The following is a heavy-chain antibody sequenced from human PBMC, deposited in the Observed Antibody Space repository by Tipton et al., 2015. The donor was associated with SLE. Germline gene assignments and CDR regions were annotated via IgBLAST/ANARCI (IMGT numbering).Heavy chain of an antibody. CDR1: GFTFTTYD. CDR3: AKGPIMYTYDRSGYEFYD. J-gene: IGHJ4*02. D-gene: IGHD3-22*01. V-gene: IGHV3-23*01. CDR2: ISSTGGST. Sequence: SLRLSCAASGFTFTTYDMSWVRQAPGMGLEWVSGISSTGGSTFYADSVKGRFTISRDDSKNTLYLQMNGLRPEDTAVYYCAKGPIMYTYDRSGYEFYDWGQGTLVTVSS.